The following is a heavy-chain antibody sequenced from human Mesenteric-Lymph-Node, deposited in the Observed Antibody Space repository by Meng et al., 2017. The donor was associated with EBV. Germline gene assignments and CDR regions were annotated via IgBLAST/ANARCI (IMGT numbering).Heavy chain of an antibody. Sequence: VQLRAAGPGPVKPSATLSPTCAVSGASISSSNWWTWDRQAPGKGLEWIGEISHSESTNYNPSLKSRVTISLDKSENQFSLRLTSVTAADTAMYYCAASSGWWRLDYWGQGILVTVSS. D-gene: IGHD6-19*01. CDR2: ISHSEST. J-gene: IGHJ4*02. CDR3: AASSGWWRLDY. V-gene: IGHV4-4*02. CDR1: GASISSSNW.